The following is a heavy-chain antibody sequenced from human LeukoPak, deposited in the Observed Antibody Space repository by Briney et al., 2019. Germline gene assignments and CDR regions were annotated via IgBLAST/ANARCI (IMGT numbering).Heavy chain of an antibody. D-gene: IGHD1-26*01. V-gene: IGHV3-23*01. J-gene: IGHJ4*02. CDR3: AKPSVGGATGFDS. Sequence: GGSLRLSCAASGFTFSAYAMSWVRQAPGKGLEWASAISGSGDTTNSADSVKGRFTISRDNSKNMLYLHMNSLRAEDTAVYYCAKPSVGGATGFDSWGQGTLVTVS. CDR1: GFTFSAYA. CDR2: ISGSGDTT.